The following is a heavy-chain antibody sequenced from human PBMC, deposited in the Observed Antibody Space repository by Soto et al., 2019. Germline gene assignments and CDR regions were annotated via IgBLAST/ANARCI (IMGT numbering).Heavy chain of an antibody. V-gene: IGHV1-69*01. CDR2: IIPIIGPA. CDR3: ARDLGTTIAGPPRSETYGCLDP. J-gene: IGHJ5*02. Sequence: QVQLVQSGAEVKRPGSSVKLSCKASGGTFTYYGISWVRQAPGQGLEWMGGIIPIIGPATYAQKFQGRVTITADQSTSTAYMELSSLGSEDTALSYCARDLGTTIAGPPRSETYGCLDPWGQGTLVTVSS. D-gene: IGHD3-22*01. CDR1: GGTFTYYG.